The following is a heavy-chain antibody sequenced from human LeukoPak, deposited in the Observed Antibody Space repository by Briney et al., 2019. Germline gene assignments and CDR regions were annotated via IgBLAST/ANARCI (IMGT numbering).Heavy chain of an antibody. Sequence: GGSLRLSCAASGFTVSSNYMSWVRQAPGKGLEWVASIKQGGSEKYYADAVKGRFTVSRDNARDSLYLQMNSLRADDTSIYYCAKPRGPYDSSGYYYAEYFQHWGQGTLVTVSS. D-gene: IGHD3-22*01. CDR1: GFTVSSNY. CDR3: AKPRGPYDSSGYYYAEYFQH. CDR2: IKQGGSEK. J-gene: IGHJ1*01. V-gene: IGHV3-7*01.